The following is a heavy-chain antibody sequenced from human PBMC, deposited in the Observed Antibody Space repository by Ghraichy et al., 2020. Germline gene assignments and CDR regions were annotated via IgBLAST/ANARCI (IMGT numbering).Heavy chain of an antibody. CDR3: TRVDSGTYGY. J-gene: IGHJ4*02. Sequence: GGSLRLSCVATGFSFNAHWMHWVRQAPGKGLVWVSHIDSYGGKPNYADSVKGRFTVSRDNAGNTLYLQMNSLRVEDSAVYYCTRVDSGTYGYWGQGTMVTVSS. V-gene: IGHV3-74*01. D-gene: IGHD1-26*01. CDR2: IDSYGGKP. CDR1: GFSFNAHW.